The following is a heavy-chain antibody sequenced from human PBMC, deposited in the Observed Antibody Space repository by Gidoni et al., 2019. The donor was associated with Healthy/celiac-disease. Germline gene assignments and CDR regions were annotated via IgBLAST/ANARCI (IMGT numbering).Heavy chain of an antibody. CDR2: ISYDGSNK. D-gene: IGHD2-15*01. CDR3: ARGGRYCSGGSCLAPFDY. CDR1: GFTFSSYS. Sequence: QVQLVESGGGVVQPGRSLRPSCAASGFTFSSYSMPWVRQAPGKGLEWVAVISYDGSNKYYAYSVKGRFTISRDNSKNTLYLQMNSLRAEDTDVYYCARGGRYCSGGSCLAPFDYWGQGTLVTVSS. J-gene: IGHJ4*02. V-gene: IGHV3-30-3*01.